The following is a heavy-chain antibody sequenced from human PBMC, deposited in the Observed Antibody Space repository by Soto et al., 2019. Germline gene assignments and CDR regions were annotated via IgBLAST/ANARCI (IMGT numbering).Heavy chain of an antibody. CDR2: MYPGDSDT. V-gene: IGHV5-51*01. J-gene: IGHJ3*02. CDR1: GYTFSDYW. Sequence: GESLKISCKGSGYTFSDYWIGWVRQMPGKGLEWMGIMYPGDSDTRYSPSFQGQVTISADKSISTAYLQWSSLKASDTAIYYCARQDIVIVPAAPDYGAFDIWGQGTMVTVSS. CDR3: ARQDIVIVPAAPDYGAFDI. D-gene: IGHD2-2*01.